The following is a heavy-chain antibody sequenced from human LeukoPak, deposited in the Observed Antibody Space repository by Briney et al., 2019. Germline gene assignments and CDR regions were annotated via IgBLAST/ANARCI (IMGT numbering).Heavy chain of an antibody. CDR2: IIPIFGTA. CDR1: GGTFSSYA. CDR3: AREGRLPGYMDV. Sequence: GASVKVSCKASGGTFSSYAISWVRQAPGQGLEWMGGIIPIFGTANYAQKFQGRVTITADESTSTAYMELSSLRSEDTAVYYCAREGRLPGYMDVWGKGTTVAVSS. J-gene: IGHJ6*03. V-gene: IGHV1-69*13.